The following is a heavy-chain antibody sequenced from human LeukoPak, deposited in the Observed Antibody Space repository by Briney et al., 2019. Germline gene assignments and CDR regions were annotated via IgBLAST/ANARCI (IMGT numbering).Heavy chain of an antibody. CDR3: AKFHGDYDPSEYYFDY. CDR1: VFTFSSYS. J-gene: IGHJ4*02. V-gene: IGHV3-23*01. CDR2: ISGSGGST. D-gene: IGHD4-17*01. Sequence: GGSLRLSCAASVFTFSSYSMSWVRQAPGKGLEWVSAISGSGGSTYYADSVKGRFTISRDNSKNTLYLQMNSLRAEDTAVYYCAKFHGDYDPSEYYFDYWGQGTLVTVSS.